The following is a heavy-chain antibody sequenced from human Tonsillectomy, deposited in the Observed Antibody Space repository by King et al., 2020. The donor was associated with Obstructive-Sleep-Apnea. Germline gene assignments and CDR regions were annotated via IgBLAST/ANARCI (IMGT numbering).Heavy chain of an antibody. CDR2: ISVSGGGT. Sequence: VQLVGSGGGLVQPGGSLRLSCRASGFTFSNYAMSWVRQAPGKGLEWVSGISVSGGGTYYADSVKGRFTISRDNFKKTLYLQMNRLRADDTAAYYCATTARGDYDYYGLDVWGQGTTVIVSS. D-gene: IGHD4/OR15-4a*01. V-gene: IGHV3-23*04. CDR1: GFTFSNYA. CDR3: ATTARGDYDYYGLDV. J-gene: IGHJ6*02.